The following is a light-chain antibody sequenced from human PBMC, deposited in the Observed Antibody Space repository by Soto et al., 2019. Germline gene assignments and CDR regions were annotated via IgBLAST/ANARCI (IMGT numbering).Light chain of an antibody. Sequence: DIVMTQSPDSLAVSLGERATINCKPSQSVLYSSNNNNYLAWYQQKPGQPPKLLIYWASTRESGVPDRFSGSGSGTDFTLTISSLQAEDVAVYYCQQCYSTPRTFGQGTKVEIK. CDR1: QSVLYSSNNNNY. V-gene: IGKV4-1*01. CDR2: WAS. CDR3: QQCYSTPRT. J-gene: IGKJ1*01.